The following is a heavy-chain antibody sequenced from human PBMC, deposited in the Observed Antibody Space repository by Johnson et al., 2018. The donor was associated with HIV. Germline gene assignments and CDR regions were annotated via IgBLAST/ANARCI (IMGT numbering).Heavy chain of an antibody. D-gene: IGHD5-12*01. V-gene: IGHV3-13*01. J-gene: IGHJ3*01. CDR1: GFTFSSYD. CDR2: IGTAGDT. Sequence: VQLVESGGGLVQPGGSLRLSCAASGFTFSSYDMHWVRQATGKGLEWVSAIGTAGDTYYPGSVKGRFTISRDNSKDTLYLQMSSLRAEDTAVYYCAKGRGYDYDALDFWGQGTMVTVSS. CDR3: AKGRGYDYDALDF.